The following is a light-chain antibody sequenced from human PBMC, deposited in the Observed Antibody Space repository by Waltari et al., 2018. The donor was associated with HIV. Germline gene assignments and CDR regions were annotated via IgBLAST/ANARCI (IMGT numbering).Light chain of an antibody. V-gene: IGLV3-21*02. CDR2: DDS. CDR3: QVWDSSTDLRV. J-gene: IGLJ2*01. CDR1: NIGRKR. Sequence: SYVLTQPPPASVAPGQTARITCGGHNIGRKRGHCYQQKPSQAPVLVVYDDSDRPSGIPERFSGSSSWNTATLTISRVEAGDEADFYCQVWDSSTDLRVFGGGTKLTVL.